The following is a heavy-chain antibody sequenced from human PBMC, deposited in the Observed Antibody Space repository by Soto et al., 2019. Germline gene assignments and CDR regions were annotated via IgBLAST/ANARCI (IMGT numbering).Heavy chain of an antibody. CDR1: GYAFTSYG. J-gene: IGHJ4*02. V-gene: IGHV1-18*04. CDR2: IAPHSGRT. D-gene: IGHD3-10*01. Sequence: QVQLVQSGPEVKNPGASVRVSCVASGYAFTSYGVNWVRQAPGQGLEWMGWIAPHSGRTTYLPKFQGRVTMTADVSTNTAYIELRSPKSDDTGIYFCARAATGSYHSAYWGQGTVVTVSS. CDR3: ARAATGSYHSAY.